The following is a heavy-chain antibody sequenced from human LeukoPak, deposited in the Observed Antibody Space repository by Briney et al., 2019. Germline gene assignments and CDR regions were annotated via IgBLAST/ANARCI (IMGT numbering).Heavy chain of an antibody. D-gene: IGHD4-17*01. CDR2: IIPILGIA. CDR3: ASDYGDYSNFDY. CDR1: GGTFSSYA. V-gene: IGHV1-69*04. J-gene: IGHJ4*02. Sequence: SVKVSCKASGGTFSSYAISWVRQAPGQGLEWMGRIIPILGIANYAQKFQGRVTITADKSTSTAYMELSSLRSEDTAVYYCASDYGDYSNFDYWGQGTLVTVSS.